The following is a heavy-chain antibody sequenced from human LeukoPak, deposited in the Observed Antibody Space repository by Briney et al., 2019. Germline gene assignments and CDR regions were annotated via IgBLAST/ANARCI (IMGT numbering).Heavy chain of an antibody. D-gene: IGHD6-19*01. V-gene: IGHV6-1*01. CDR3: ARDWGPPGIAVAATDAFDI. J-gene: IGHJ3*02. CDR1: GVSVSSNSAA. Sequence: QTLSLTCAISGVSVSSNSAAWNCIRPPPSSGLEWLGRTYYRSTWYTDYSISVKSRITLNPDTSKTQFSLQLNSVTPEDTAVYYCARDWGPPGIAVAATDAFDIWGQGTMVTVSS. CDR2: TYYRSTWYT.